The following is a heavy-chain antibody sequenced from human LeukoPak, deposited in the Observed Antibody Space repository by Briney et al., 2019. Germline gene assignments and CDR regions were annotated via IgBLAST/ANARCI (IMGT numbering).Heavy chain of an antibody. CDR3: ASRTGYSSSWYNPQDAFDI. V-gene: IGHV5-51*01. J-gene: IGHJ3*02. D-gene: IGHD6-13*01. CDR2: IYPCDSDT. Sequence: GESLKISCKGSGYSFTSYWIGWVRQMPGKGLEWMGIIYPCDSDTRYSPSFQGQVTISADKSISTAYLQWSSLKASDTAMYYCASRTGYSSSWYNPQDAFDIWGQGTMVTVSS. CDR1: GYSFTSYW.